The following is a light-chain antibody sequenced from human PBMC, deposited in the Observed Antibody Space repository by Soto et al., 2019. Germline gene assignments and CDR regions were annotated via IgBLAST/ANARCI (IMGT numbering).Light chain of an antibody. CDR2: GAS. CDR3: QQYNNWPL. Sequence: EIVMTQSPATLSVSPGARVTLSCRTIQSVSSKLAWYQQKPGQAPRLLIYGASTRATGIPARFSGSGSGTEFTLTISSLQSEDFAVYYCQQYNNWPLFGQGTKLEIK. V-gene: IGKV3-15*01. J-gene: IGKJ1*01. CDR1: QSVSSK.